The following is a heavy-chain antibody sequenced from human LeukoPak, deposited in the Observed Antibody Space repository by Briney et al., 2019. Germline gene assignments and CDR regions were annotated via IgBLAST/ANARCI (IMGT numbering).Heavy chain of an antibody. D-gene: IGHD6-13*01. CDR1: GFTFSNFH. CDR2: ISGSGGSK. V-gene: IGHV3-23*01. CDR3: AKRGSRDFDY. Sequence: GGSLRLSCAASGFTFSNFHMSWVRQAPGKGLEWVSAISGSGGSKYYADSVKGRFTISRDNSKNTLDLQMNSLRAEDTAVYYCAKRGSRDFDYWGQGTLVTVSS. J-gene: IGHJ4*02.